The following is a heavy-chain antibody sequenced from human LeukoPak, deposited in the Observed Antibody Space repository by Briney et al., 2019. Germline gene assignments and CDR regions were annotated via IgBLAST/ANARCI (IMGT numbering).Heavy chain of an antibody. Sequence: SQTLSLTCTVSGGSISSGNYHWSWIRQPAGKGLEWIGRIYTGGSTNYNPSFKSRLTISIDKSKNQFSLKLTSVTAADSAVYFCARGPLLGDDYDPPFRYWGQGTLVTVSS. CDR1: GGSISSGNYH. CDR2: IYTGGST. V-gene: IGHV4-61*02. J-gene: IGHJ4*02. CDR3: ARGPLLGDDYDPPFRY. D-gene: IGHD4/OR15-4a*01.